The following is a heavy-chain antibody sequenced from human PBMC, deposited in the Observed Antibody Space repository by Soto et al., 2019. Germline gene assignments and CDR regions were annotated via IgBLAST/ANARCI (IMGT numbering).Heavy chain of an antibody. V-gene: IGHV3-23*01. J-gene: IGHJ3*02. Sequence: GGSMRLSCKASGFMFNNSAMTWVRQAPGQGLQWVASVSDNGGSRGGTYYADSVKGRFTISRDNSKNTLYLQLDSLTGADTAVYYCARAKAVVIAALDIWGQGTMVTVS. D-gene: IGHD2-21*01. CDR3: ARAKAVVIAALDI. CDR2: VSDNGGSRGGT. CDR1: GFMFNNSA.